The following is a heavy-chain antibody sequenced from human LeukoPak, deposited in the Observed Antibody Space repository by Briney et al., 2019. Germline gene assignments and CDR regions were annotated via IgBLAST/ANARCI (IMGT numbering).Heavy chain of an antibody. CDR3: ARDPYSNYVGYYFDY. Sequence: GGSLRLSCAASGFTFSSYAMHWVRQAPGKGLEWVAVISYDGSNKYYADSVKGRFTISRDNSKNTLYLQMNSLGAEDTAVYYCARDPYSNYVGYYFDYWGQGTLVTVSS. D-gene: IGHD4-11*01. CDR2: ISYDGSNK. CDR1: GFTFSSYA. J-gene: IGHJ4*02. V-gene: IGHV3-30*04.